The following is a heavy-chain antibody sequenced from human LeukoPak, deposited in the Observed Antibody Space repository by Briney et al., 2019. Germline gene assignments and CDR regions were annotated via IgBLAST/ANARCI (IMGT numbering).Heavy chain of an antibody. D-gene: IGHD6-13*01. CDR1: GFTFSSYA. CDR3: ARDQAAAGTETPYYFDY. Sequence: PGGSLRLSCAASGFTFSSYAMHWVRQAPGKGLEWVAVISYDGSNKYYADSVKGRFTISRDNSKNTLYLQMNSLRAEDTAVYYCARDQAAAGTETPYYFDYWGQGTLVTVSS. V-gene: IGHV3-30-3*01. J-gene: IGHJ4*02. CDR2: ISYDGSNK.